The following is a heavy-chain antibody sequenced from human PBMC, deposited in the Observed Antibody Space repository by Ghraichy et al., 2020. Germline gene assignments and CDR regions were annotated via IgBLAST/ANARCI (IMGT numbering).Heavy chain of an antibody. Sequence: GALRLSCAASGFTFSSYAMSWVRQAPGKGLEWVSAISGSGGSTYYADSVKGRFTISRDNSKNTLYLQMNSLRAEDTAVYYCAKDRNRVTIFGVVIVERIFDYWGQGTLVTVSS. D-gene: IGHD3-3*01. CDR3: AKDRNRVTIFGVVIVERIFDY. J-gene: IGHJ4*02. V-gene: IGHV3-23*01. CDR1: GFTFSSYA. CDR2: ISGSGGST.